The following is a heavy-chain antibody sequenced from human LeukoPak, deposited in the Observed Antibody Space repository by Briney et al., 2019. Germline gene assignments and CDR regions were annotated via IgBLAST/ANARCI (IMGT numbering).Heavy chain of an antibody. CDR2: ISGSGDDT. V-gene: IGHV3-23*01. CDR1: GFSFSTYA. CDR3: AKVLSVTKYYWYGLDV. J-gene: IGHJ6*02. D-gene: IGHD4-17*01. Sequence: GGSLRLSCAASGFSFSTYAMNWVRQVPGKGLESLSSISGSGDDTYYIDSVRGRFTISRGNSKKTLFLQMNSLRVEDTAVYYCAKVLSVTKYYWYGLDVWGQGTTVTVSS.